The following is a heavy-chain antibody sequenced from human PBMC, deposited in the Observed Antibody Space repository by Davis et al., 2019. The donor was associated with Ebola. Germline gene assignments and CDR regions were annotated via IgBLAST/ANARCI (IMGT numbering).Heavy chain of an antibody. J-gene: IGHJ3*02. CDR3: TSRGLISATDEAFDI. CDR1: GFSVSNNY. D-gene: IGHD1-7*01. CDR2: IYSGGST. V-gene: IGHV3-53*01. Sequence: GESLKISCAASGFSVSNNYMNWVRQAPGKGLEWVSVIYSGGSTYYADSVKGRFTISRHNSKNTLYLQMNSLKTEDTAVYYCTSRGLISATDEAFDIWGQGTVVTVSS.